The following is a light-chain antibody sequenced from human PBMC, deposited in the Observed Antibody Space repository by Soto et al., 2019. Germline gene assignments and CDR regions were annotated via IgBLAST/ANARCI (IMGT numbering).Light chain of an antibody. CDR3: QQYNTYSPT. CDR2: AAS. V-gene: IGKV1-5*01. J-gene: IGKJ4*01. Sequence: DIQMNQSPSTLSASVGDRVTITCRASQSISGWLAWYQQKPGKAPKLLISAASSLESGVPSRFSGRGSGTTFTLTISSLQPVDFATYYCQQYNTYSPTFGGGTKVDIK. CDR1: QSISGW.